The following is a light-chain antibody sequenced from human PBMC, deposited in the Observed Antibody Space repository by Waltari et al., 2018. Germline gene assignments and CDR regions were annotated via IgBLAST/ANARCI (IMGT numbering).Light chain of an antibody. J-gene: IGKJ4*01. Sequence: DIQITQSPFPVSACVGDGVSITCRASQCSGSCLAWYQQKPGKAPKLLVYKASSLERGVPSRFSGSGSETEFTLTISSLQPEDFATYYCQQYKTFWLTFGGGTKVDIK. CDR1: QCSGSC. CDR2: KAS. CDR3: QQYKTFWLT. V-gene: IGKV1-5*03.